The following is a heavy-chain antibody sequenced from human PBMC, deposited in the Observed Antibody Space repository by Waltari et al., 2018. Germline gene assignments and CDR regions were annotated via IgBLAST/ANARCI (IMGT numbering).Heavy chain of an antibody. V-gene: IGHV1-2*02. Sequence: QVQLVQSGAEVKQPGASVKVSCKTSGYTFTDYYIHWVRPAPGQGLGWMASSGPKNGATMYAQKFLGEVTLTTYTAISSAYMELSSLTFDDTAVYYCTRDLRSNWGRINEAYDIWGLGTMVTVSS. D-gene: IGHD7-27*01. CDR2: SGPKNGAT. CDR3: TRDLRSNWGRINEAYDI. CDR1: GYTFTDYY. J-gene: IGHJ3*02.